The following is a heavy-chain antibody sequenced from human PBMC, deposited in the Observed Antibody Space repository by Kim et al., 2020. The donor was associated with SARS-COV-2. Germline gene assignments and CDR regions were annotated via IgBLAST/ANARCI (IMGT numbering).Heavy chain of an antibody. V-gene: IGHV1-69*04. J-gene: IGHJ4*02. CDR3: AKDEGRLPTDT. Sequence: SVKVSCKASGGIFNTYAFTWVRQAPGQGLEWMGRIIPPLGITNYAQRFRGRVSMTADSSTSTAFMELSNLTFNDTAVYYCAKDEGRLPTDTWGQGTLVIVYS. CDR2: IIPPLGIT. CDR1: GGIFNTYA.